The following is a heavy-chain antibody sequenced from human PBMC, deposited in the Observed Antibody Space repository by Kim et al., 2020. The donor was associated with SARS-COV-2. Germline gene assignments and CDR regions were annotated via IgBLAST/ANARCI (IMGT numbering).Heavy chain of an antibody. CDR2: IYYSGST. CDR1: GGSISSSTYY. Sequence: ETLSLTCAVSGGSISSSTYYWGWIRQPPGKGLEWIGTIYYSGSTYYNPSLKSRVTMFVDTSKNQFSLKVSSVTPADTAVYYCASVTGWYYFDYWGQGTLVTVSS. V-gene: IGHV4-39*01. D-gene: IGHD6-19*01. CDR3: ASVTGWYYFDY. J-gene: IGHJ4*02.